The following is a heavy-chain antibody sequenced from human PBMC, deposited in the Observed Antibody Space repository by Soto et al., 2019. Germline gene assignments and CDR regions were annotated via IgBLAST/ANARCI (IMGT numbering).Heavy chain of an antibody. V-gene: IGHV4-31*03. CDR1: GGSISSGGYY. Sequence: SETLSLTCTVSGGSISSGGYYWSWIRQHPGKGLEWIGYIYYSGSTYYNQSLKSRVTISVDTSKNQFSLKLSSVTAADTAVYYCARRSAGSSWSFDYWGQGTLVTVSS. J-gene: IGHJ4*02. CDR2: IYYSGST. CDR3: ARRSAGSSWSFDY. D-gene: IGHD6-13*01.